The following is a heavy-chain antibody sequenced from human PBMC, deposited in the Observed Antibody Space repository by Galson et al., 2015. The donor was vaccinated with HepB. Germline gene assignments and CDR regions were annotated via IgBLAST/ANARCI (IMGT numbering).Heavy chain of an antibody. Sequence: SVKVSCKASGYSLTNYGITWVRQAPGQGLEWMGWISTSNGNTNYVQNLQGRVTMTTDTSTSAANIELRSLRSDDTAVYYCARGGVSNSWFKSFIFDNWGQGTLVTVSS. J-gene: IGHJ4*02. CDR2: ISTSNGNT. V-gene: IGHV1-18*04. CDR1: GYSLTNYG. D-gene: IGHD2-2*01. CDR3: ARGGVSNSWFKSFIFDN.